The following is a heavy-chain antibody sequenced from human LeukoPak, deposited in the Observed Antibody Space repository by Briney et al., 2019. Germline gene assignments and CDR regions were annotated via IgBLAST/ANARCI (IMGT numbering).Heavy chain of an antibody. CDR3: ARDFIAQSPIPAF. CDR1: GDSISRSASS. D-gene: IGHD3-3*02. Sequence: SETLSLTCTVSGDSISRSASSWSWIRQPPGKGLEWIGYIYHSGGTYYNPSLRSRVTISLDRSKNQFSLKLTSVTAADTAAYYCARDFIAQSPIPAFWGQGTLVSVSS. CDR2: IYHSGGT. J-gene: IGHJ4*02. V-gene: IGHV4-30-2*01.